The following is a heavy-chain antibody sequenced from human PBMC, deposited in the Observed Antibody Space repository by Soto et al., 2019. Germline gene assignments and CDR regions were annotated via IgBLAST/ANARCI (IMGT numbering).Heavy chain of an antibody. J-gene: IGHJ4*02. CDR1: GFTFSSYW. CDR3: AIRASYYDSSGYFDY. V-gene: IGHV3-74*01. Sequence: EVQLVESGGGLVQPGGSLRLSCAASGFTFSSYWMHWVRQAPGKGMVWVSRINSDGSSTSYADSLKGPFTISRDNAKNTLYLQMTGLRSEDTAVYYCAIRASYYDSSGYFDYWGQGTLVTVSS. D-gene: IGHD3-22*01. CDR2: INSDGSST.